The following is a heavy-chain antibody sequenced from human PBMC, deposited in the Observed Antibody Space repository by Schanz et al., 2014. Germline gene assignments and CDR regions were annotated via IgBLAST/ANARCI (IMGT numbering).Heavy chain of an antibody. CDR2: ISGNNGDT. Sequence: QVQLVQSGAEVKKPGASVKVSCKASGYTFTRSDINWVRQAPGQGLEWMGWISGNNGDTNYAQNLQGRVTLTTDTSTSTAYMELRSLRSDDTAVYYCARENRLPVVVADHRNYYHAMDVWGQGTTVTISS. CDR1: GYTFTRSD. V-gene: IGHV1-18*04. J-gene: IGHJ6*02. D-gene: IGHD2-15*01. CDR3: ARENRLPVVVADHRNYYHAMDV.